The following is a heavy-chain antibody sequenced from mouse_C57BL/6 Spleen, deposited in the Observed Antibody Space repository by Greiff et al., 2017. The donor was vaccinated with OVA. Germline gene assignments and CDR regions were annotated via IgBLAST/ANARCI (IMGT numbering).Heavy chain of an antibody. V-gene: IGHV1-18*01. CDR3: ARDGAYYGSSSYYFDY. J-gene: IGHJ2*01. D-gene: IGHD1-1*01. CDR1: GYTFTDYN. CDR2: INPNNGGT. Sequence: EVQLQQSGPELVKPGASVKIPCKASGYTFTDYNMDWVKQSHGKSLEWIGDINPNNGGTIYNQKFKGKATLTVDKSSSTAYMELRSLTSEDTAVYYCARDGAYYGSSSYYFDYWGQGTTLTVSS.